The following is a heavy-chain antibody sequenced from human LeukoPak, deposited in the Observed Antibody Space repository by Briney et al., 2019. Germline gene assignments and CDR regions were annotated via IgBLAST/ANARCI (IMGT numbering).Heavy chain of an antibody. CDR3: ARLSRWMSSSKYFDY. J-gene: IGHJ4*02. Sequence: SVKVSCKASGGTFSSYAISWVRQAPGQGLEWMGGIIPIFGTANYAQRFQGRVTITADESTSTAYMELSSLRSEDTAVYYCARLSRWMSSSKYFDYWGQGTLVTVSS. CDR2: IIPIFGTA. V-gene: IGHV1-69*13. D-gene: IGHD6-6*01. CDR1: GGTFSSYA.